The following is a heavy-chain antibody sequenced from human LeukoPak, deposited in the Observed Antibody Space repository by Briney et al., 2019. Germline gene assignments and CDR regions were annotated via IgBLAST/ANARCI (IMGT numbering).Heavy chain of an antibody. V-gene: IGHV3-30*18. J-gene: IGHJ4*02. D-gene: IGHD6-13*01. CDR2: VSYEGKSQ. Sequence: GGSLRLSCATSGFTFSNYGMHWVRQAPGKGLEWVAAVSYEGKSQYYADSVRGRFTISRDNSKNTLYLQMNSLRGEDAAVYYCAKEGTAQISTWYDYWGQGTLVTVSS. CDR3: AKEGTAQISTWYDY. CDR1: GFTFSNYG.